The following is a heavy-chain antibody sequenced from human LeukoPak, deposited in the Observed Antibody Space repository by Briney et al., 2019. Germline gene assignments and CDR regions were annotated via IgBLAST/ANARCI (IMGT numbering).Heavy chain of an antibody. D-gene: IGHD3-16*01. CDR2: IYNGASP. V-gene: IGHV4-4*07. Sequence: SETLSLTCSVSGESISSFYWSWVRQPAGRGLEWIGRIYNGASPDYNPSLKSRLTMSVDTSMTQVSLKLTSVTAADTAVYYCARDDLARLGEFYMDVWGKGTTVTIS. CDR1: GESISSFY. J-gene: IGHJ6*03. CDR3: ARDDLARLGEFYMDV.